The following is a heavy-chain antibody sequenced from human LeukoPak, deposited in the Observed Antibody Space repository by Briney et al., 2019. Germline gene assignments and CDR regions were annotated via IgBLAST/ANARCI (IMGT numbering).Heavy chain of an antibody. Sequence: PSETLSLTCTVSGGSISSGGYYWSWIRQHPGKGLEWIGYIYYSGSIYYNPSLKSRVTISVDTSKNQFSLKLSSVTAADTAVYYCARKEPIVVVPAALPSGYLLYNWFDPWGQGTLVTVSS. D-gene: IGHD2-2*01. CDR3: ARKEPIVVVPAALPSGYLLYNWFDP. J-gene: IGHJ5*02. V-gene: IGHV4-31*03. CDR1: GGSISSGGYY. CDR2: IYYSGSI.